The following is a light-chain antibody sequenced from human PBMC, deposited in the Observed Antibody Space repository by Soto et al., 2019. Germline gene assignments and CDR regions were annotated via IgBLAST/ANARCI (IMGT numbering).Light chain of an antibody. CDR3: QHYDSYSEA. J-gene: IGKJ1*01. Sequence: DIQMTQSPSTLSGSVGDRATITCRASQTISSSLAWYQQKPGKAPKLLIYKASSIKSGFPSRFSGSGSGTEFTPTISILQPDYFATYCCQHYDSYSEAFGQGTKVDI. V-gene: IGKV1-5*03. CDR1: QTISSS. CDR2: KAS.